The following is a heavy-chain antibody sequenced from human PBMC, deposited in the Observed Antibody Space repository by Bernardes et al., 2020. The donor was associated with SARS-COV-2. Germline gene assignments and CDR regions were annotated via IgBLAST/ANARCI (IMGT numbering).Heavy chain of an antibody. V-gene: IGHV3-53*01. CDR3: ARDGGSGSPPTTGYGMDV. J-gene: IGHJ6*02. Sequence: SLSLSCAASGFTVSSNYMSWVRQAPGKGLEWVSVIYSGGSTYYADSVKGRFTISRDNSKNTLYLQMNSLRAEDTAVYYCARDGGSGSPPTTGYGMDVWGQGTTVTVSS. CDR1: GFTVSSNY. CDR2: IYSGGST. D-gene: IGHD3-10*01.